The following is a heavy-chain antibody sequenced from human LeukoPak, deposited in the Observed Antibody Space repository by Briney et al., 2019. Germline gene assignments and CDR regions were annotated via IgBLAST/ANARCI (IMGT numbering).Heavy chain of an antibody. CDR2: IKQDGSKK. Sequence: GGSLRLSCVASGFPFSSYWMTWVRQAPGKGLEWVADIKQDGSKKSYVDSVKGRFTISRDNAKNSLYLRMNSLRAEDTAIYYCTRVGYIDEGIDYWGQGTLVTVSS. J-gene: IGHJ4*02. D-gene: IGHD5-24*01. CDR3: TRVGYIDEGIDY. CDR1: GFPFSSYW. V-gene: IGHV3-7*04.